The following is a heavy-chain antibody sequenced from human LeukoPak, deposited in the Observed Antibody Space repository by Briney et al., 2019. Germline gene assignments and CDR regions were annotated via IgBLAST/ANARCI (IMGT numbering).Heavy chain of an antibody. CDR3: AKDRPTVYSSSWLHFLDS. CDR1: GFSFSSYA. CDR2: MSSSDDGR. V-gene: IGHV3-23*01. J-gene: IGHJ4*02. Sequence: GGSLRLSCATSGFSFSSYAMSWVRQAPGKGLEWVSAMSSSDDGRYYAASVRGRFIISRDNSKNTLYLQMNSLRADDTAVYFCAKDRPTVYSSSWLHFLDSWGQGTLVTVSS. D-gene: IGHD6-13*01.